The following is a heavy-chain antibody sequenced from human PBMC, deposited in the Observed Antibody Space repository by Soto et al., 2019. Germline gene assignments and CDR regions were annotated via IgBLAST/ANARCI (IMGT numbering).Heavy chain of an antibody. D-gene: IGHD3-22*01. CDR2: IYRTGST. CDR1: GGSFTSNNW. Sequence: PSETLSLTCAVSGGSFTSNNWWTWVRQPPGQGLEWIGEIYRTGSTNYNPSLKSRVTISLDKSENQFSLKVTSLTAADTAVYYCARDSGFLFDTSGYFDFWGQGSLVTVSS. CDR3: ARDSGFLFDTSGYFDF. V-gene: IGHV4-4*02. J-gene: IGHJ4*02.